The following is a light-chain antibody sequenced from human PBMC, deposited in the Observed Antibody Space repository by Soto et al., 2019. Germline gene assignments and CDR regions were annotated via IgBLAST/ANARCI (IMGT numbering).Light chain of an antibody. J-gene: IGKJ1*01. Sequence: MVMTKSPATLSLSQWERVTLSCRASQSVSSNLAWYQQKPGQAPRLLIYGASTRATDIPARFSGSGSGTEFTLTISSLQSEDFAVYYCQQYNNWPRVWTFGQGTKV. V-gene: IGKV3-15*01. CDR3: QQYNNWPRVWT. CDR1: QSVSSN. CDR2: GAS.